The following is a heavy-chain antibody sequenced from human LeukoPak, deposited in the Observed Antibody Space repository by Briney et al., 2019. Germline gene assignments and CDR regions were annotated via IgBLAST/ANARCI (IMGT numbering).Heavy chain of an antibody. Sequence: SVKVSCKASGGTFNTYSITWVRQAPGQGLEWVGRIIPILDAADSAQKFQGRLTMSADKSTSTVYMELSSLRSEDTAIYFCARFPVRGYTYGSVIHHMDVWGQGTTVTVSS. CDR3: ARFPVRGYTYGSVIHHMDV. CDR1: GGTFNTYS. D-gene: IGHD5-18*01. J-gene: IGHJ6*02. V-gene: IGHV1-69*08. CDR2: IIPILDAA.